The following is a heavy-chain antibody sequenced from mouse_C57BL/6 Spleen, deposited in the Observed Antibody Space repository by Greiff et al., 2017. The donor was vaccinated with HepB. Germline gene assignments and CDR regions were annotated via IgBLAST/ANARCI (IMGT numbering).Heavy chain of an antibody. Sequence: QVQLKESGPELVKPGASVKISCKASGYAFSSSWMNWVKQRPGKGLEWIGRIYPGDGDTNYNGKFKGKATRTADKSSSKAYMQLSSRTSEDSAVYFCARSGMVTTAMDYWGQRTSVTVSS. D-gene: IGHD2-2*01. J-gene: IGHJ4*01. CDR3: ARSGMVTTAMDY. V-gene: IGHV1-82*01. CDR2: IYPGDGDT. CDR1: GYAFSSSW.